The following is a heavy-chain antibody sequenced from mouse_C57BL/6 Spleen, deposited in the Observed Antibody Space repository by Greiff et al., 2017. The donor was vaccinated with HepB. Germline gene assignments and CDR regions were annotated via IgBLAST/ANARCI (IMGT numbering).Heavy chain of an antibody. V-gene: IGHV1-81*01. D-gene: IGHD2-4*01. Sequence: VKVVESGAELARPGASVKLSCKASGYTFTSYGISWVKQRTGQGLEWIGEIYPRSGNTYYNEKFKGKATLTADKSSSTAYMELRSLTSEDSAVYFCARPYDYDVGYAMDYWGQGTSVTVSS. CDR2: IYPRSGNT. CDR3: ARPYDYDVGYAMDY. CDR1: GYTFTSYG. J-gene: IGHJ4*01.